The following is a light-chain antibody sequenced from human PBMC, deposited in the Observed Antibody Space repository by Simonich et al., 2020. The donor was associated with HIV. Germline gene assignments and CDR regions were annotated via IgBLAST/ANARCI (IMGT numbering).Light chain of an antibody. CDR2: KAS. V-gene: IGKV1-5*03. J-gene: IGKJ1*01. CDR3: QQYNSYSWT. CDR1: QRISSR. Sequence: DIQMTQSPSTLSASVGNRVTITCRASQRISSRLACYQQKPGKAPKLLIYKASSLESGVPSRFSGSGSGTEFTLTISSLQPDDFATYYCQQYNSYSWTFGQGTKVEIK.